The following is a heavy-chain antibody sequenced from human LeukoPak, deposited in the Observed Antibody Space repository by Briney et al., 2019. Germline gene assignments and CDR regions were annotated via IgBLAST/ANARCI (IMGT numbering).Heavy chain of an antibody. D-gene: IGHD2-8*01. V-gene: IGHV6-1*01. CDR1: GDSVSSNSPA. CDR2: TYYRSKWYY. CDR3: AREMGSLHI. Sequence: SQTLSLTCAISGDSVSSNSPAWNWIRQSPSRGLEWLGRTYYRSKWYYDYAVSVKSRIIINPDTSKNQFSLQLNSVTPEDTAVYYCAREMGSLHIWGQGTMVTVS. J-gene: IGHJ3*02.